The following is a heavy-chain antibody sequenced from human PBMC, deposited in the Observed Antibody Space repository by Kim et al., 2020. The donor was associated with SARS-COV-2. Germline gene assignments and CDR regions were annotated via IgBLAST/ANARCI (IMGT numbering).Heavy chain of an antibody. Sequence: SETLSLTCTVSGGSISSSSYYWGWIRQPPGKGLEWIGSIYYSGSTYYNPSLKSRVTISVDTSKNQFSLKLSSVTAADTAVYYCARLKLVGDYLYYYYYGMDVWGQGTTVTVSS. CDR1: GGSISSSSYY. J-gene: IGHJ6*02. CDR2: IYYSGST. V-gene: IGHV4-39*01. CDR3: ARLKLVGDYLYYYYYGMDV. D-gene: IGHD4-17*01.